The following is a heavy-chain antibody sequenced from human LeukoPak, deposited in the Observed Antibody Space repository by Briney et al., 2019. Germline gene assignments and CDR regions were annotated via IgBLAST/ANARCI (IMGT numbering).Heavy chain of an antibody. Sequence: SETLSLTCTVSGGSISSYYWRWIRQPPGKGLEWVGYMVDCGSTNYHPSLTSRVTISEDTSKNQLSLKLGAVTAADSAVYYGARRRSGSCGAFQYWGQGTPVTVSS. D-gene: IGHD6-19*01. CDR1: GGSISSYY. J-gene: IGHJ4*02. CDR2: MVDCGST. CDR3: ARRRSGSCGAFQY. V-gene: IGHV4-59*08.